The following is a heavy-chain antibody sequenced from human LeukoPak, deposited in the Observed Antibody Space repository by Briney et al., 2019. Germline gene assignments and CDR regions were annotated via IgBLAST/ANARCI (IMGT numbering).Heavy chain of an antibody. V-gene: IGHV1-2*06. D-gene: IGHD3-3*01. CDR1: GYTFTGYY. CDR3: ARYEYDFWSGESPTGSKYFQH. Sequence: ASVKVSCKASGYTFTGYYMHWVRQAPGQGLEWMGRINPNSGGTNYAQKLQGRVTMTTDTSTSTAYMELRSLRSDDTAVYYCARYEYDFWSGESPTGSKYFQHWGQGTLVTVSS. CDR2: INPNSGGT. J-gene: IGHJ1*01.